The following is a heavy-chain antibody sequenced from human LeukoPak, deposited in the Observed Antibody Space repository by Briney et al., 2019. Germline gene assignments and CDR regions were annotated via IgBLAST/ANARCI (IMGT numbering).Heavy chain of an antibody. Sequence: GGSLRLSCAASGFTFSSYGMHWVRQAPGKGLKWVAFIRYDGSNKYYADSVKGRFTISRDNSKNTLYLQMNSLRAEDTAVYYCAKHYSYGSHDAFDIWGQGTMVTVSS. CDR3: AKHYSYGSHDAFDI. J-gene: IGHJ3*02. CDR2: IRYDGSNK. D-gene: IGHD5-18*01. CDR1: GFTFSSYG. V-gene: IGHV3-30*02.